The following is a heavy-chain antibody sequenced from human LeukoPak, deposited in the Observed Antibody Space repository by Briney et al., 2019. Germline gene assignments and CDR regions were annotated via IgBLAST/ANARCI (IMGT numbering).Heavy chain of an antibody. V-gene: IGHV3-53*01. CDR1: GFTFSIYA. D-gene: IGHD3-16*01. Sequence: GGSLRLSCAASGFTFSIYAMSWVRQAPGKGLEWVSFIYSAGSTHYSYSVKGRFTISIDNTKNTLYLQMNRLRAEDTAVYYCARRAGAYTHPYDYWGQGTLVTVSS. J-gene: IGHJ4*02. CDR2: IYSAGST. CDR3: ARRAGAYTHPYDY.